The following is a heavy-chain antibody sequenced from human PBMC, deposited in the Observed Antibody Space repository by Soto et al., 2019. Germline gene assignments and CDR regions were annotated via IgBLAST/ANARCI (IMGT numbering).Heavy chain of an antibody. CDR3: AHMLSLQDCTNGVCYRSFYFDY. CDR1: GFSLSTSGVG. Sequence: SGPTLVNPTQTLTLTCTFSGFSLSTSGVGVGWIRQPPGKALEWLALIYWDDDKRYSPSLKSRLTITKDTSKNQVVLTMTNMDPVDTATYYCAHMLSLQDCTNGVCYRSFYFDYWGQGTLVTVSS. J-gene: IGHJ4*02. CDR2: IYWDDDK. V-gene: IGHV2-5*02. D-gene: IGHD2-8*01.